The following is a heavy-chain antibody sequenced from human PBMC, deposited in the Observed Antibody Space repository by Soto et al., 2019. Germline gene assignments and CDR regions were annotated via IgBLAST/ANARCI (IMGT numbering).Heavy chain of an antibody. V-gene: IGHV1-2*02. Sequence: SVKVSCKASGYTFTGYYMHWVRQAPGQGLEGIGWINPNSGGTNYAQKFQGRVTMTRDTSISTAYMELSRLRSDDTAVYYCASESGVLRFLEWSPGPYYYYGMDVWGQGTTVTVSS. D-gene: IGHD3-3*01. CDR3: ASESGVLRFLEWSPGPYYYYGMDV. J-gene: IGHJ6*02. CDR1: GYTFTGYY. CDR2: INPNSGGT.